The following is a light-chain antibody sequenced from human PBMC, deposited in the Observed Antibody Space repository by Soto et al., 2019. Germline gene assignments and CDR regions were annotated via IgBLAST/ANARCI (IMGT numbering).Light chain of an antibody. J-gene: IGKJ3*01. CDR2: GAS. CDR1: QSVSSSY. Sequence: EIVLTQSPGTLSLSPGERATLSCRGSQSVSSSYLAWFQQKPGQAPRLLIYGASSRATGIPDRFSGSWSGTDFTLTISRLEPEDFAVYYCQQYGNAPFTLGPGTKVDIK. V-gene: IGKV3-20*01. CDR3: QQYGNAPFT.